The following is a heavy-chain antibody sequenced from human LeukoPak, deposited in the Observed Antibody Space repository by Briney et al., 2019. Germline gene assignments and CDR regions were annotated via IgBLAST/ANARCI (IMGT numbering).Heavy chain of an antibody. V-gene: IGHV3-23*01. D-gene: IGHD2-2*01. J-gene: IGHJ4*02. Sequence: GGSLRLSCAASGFTFSSYAMSWVRQAPGEGLEWVSAISGSGGSTYYADSVKGRFTISRDNTKNTLYLQMNSLRAEDTAVYYCAKQECRSTSCLLIGFDYWGQGTLVTVSS. CDR2: ISGSGGST. CDR1: GFTFSSYA. CDR3: AKQECRSTSCLLIGFDY.